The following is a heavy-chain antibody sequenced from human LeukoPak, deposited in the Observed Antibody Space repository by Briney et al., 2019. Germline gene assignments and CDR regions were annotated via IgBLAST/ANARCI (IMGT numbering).Heavy chain of an antibody. CDR2: INPDGRDT. CDR3: ATWGDTTAEYFQR. V-gene: IGHV3-7*01. CDR1: GFTVSSNY. J-gene: IGHJ1*01. Sequence: GGSLRLSCAASGFTVSSNYMSWVRQAPGKGLEWVAHINPDGRDTYYVDSVKGRFTISRDNAQNSMYLQMNSLRVEDTAVYYCATWGDTTAEYFQRWGQGTLVTVSS. D-gene: IGHD2-21*02.